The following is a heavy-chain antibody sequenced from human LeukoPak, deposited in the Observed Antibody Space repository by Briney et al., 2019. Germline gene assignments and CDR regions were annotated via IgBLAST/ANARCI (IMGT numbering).Heavy chain of an antibody. Sequence: ASVKVSCKASGGTFSSYAISWVRQAPGQGLERMGGIIPIFGTANYAQKFQGRVTITADESTSTAYMELSSLRSEDTAVYYCARDRRPTYCGGDCYSAGGLGYWGQGTLVTVSS. CDR1: GGTFSSYA. CDR3: ARDRRPTYCGGDCYSAGGLGY. CDR2: IIPIFGTA. J-gene: IGHJ4*02. D-gene: IGHD2-21*02. V-gene: IGHV1-69*13.